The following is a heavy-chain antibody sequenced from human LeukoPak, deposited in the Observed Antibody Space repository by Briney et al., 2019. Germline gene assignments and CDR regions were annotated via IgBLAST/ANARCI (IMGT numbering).Heavy chain of an antibody. V-gene: IGHV3-72*01. CDR1: GFTFSDHY. CDR2: TRNKANSYST. Sequence: GGSLRLSCAASGFTFSDHYMDWVRQAPGKGLEWVGRTRNKANSYSTEYAASVKGRFTISRDDSKNSLYLQMNSLKTEDTAVYYRARGGSYVAFDIWGQGTMVTVSS. CDR3: ARGGSYVAFDI. D-gene: IGHD1-26*01. J-gene: IGHJ3*02.